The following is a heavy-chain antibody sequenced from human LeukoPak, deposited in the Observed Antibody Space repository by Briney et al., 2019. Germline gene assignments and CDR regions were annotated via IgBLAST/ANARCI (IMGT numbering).Heavy chain of an antibody. CDR2: ISSSSSCI. D-gene: IGHD3-10*01. V-gene: IGHV3-21*01. J-gene: IGHJ4*02. CDR1: GFTFSSYS. Sequence: PGGSLRLSCAASGFTFSSYSMNWVRQAPGKGLEWVSSISSSSSCIYYADSVKGRFTISRDNAKNSLYLQMNSLRAEDTAVYYCAKDLVRGVRAFDYWGQGTLVTVSS. CDR3: AKDLVRGVRAFDY.